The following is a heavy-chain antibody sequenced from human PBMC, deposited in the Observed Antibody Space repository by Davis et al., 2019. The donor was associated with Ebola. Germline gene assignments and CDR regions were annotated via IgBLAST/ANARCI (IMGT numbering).Heavy chain of an antibody. V-gene: IGHV4-39*01. Sequence: SETLSLTCTVSGGSISSSSYYWGWIRQPPGKGLEWIGSIYYSGSTYYNPSLKSRVTISVDTPKNLFSPKLSSVTAADTAVYYCARGHSYGSMVYGVDVWGQGTTVSVSS. CDR2: IYYSGST. CDR1: GGSISSSSYY. CDR3: ARGHSYGSMVYGVDV. D-gene: IGHD5-18*01. J-gene: IGHJ6*02.